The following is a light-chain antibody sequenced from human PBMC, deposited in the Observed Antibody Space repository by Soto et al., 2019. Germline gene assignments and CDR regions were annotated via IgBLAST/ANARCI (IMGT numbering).Light chain of an antibody. Sequence: EIVLTPSPGTLSLSPGERATLSCRASQSVSSSYLAWYQQKPGQAPRLLIYGASSRATGIPDRFSGSGSGTDFTLTISRLEPEDFAVYYCQQHGTSPITFGQGTRLEIK. J-gene: IGKJ5*01. CDR3: QQHGTSPIT. V-gene: IGKV3-20*01. CDR2: GAS. CDR1: QSVSSSY.